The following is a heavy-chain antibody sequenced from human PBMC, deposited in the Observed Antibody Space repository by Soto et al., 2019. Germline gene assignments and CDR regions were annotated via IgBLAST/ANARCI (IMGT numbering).Heavy chain of an antibody. D-gene: IGHD3-9*01. CDR1: GGSISSSSYY. J-gene: IGHJ5*02. CDR3: ARREPRYYDILTGYSYNWFDP. Sequence: SETLSLTCTVSGGSISSSSYYCGWIRQPPGKGLEWIGSIYYSGSTYYNPSLKSRVTISVDTSKNQFSLKLSSVTAADTAVYYCARREPRYYDILTGYSYNWFDPWGQGTLVT. V-gene: IGHV4-39*01. CDR2: IYYSGST.